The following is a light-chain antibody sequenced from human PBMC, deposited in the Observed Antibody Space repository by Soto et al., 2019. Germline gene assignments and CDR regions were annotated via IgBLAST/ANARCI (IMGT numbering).Light chain of an antibody. V-gene: IGKV1-5*03. CDR1: QSLSGW. Sequence: DIQMTQSPSTLSASVGDRVTITCRASQSLSGWLAWYQQKSGKAPKLLIYMASTLQSGVPSRFSGTGSGTEFTLTISRLQPDDFATYYCQQYHSYPLTFGGGTKVGIK. J-gene: IGKJ4*01. CDR2: MAS. CDR3: QQYHSYPLT.